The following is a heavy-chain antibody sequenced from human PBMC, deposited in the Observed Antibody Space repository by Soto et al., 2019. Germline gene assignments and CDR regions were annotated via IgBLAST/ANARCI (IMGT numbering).Heavy chain of an antibody. CDR3: ARSKTYCGGDCPPVYGY. J-gene: IGHJ4*02. CDR2: INHSGST. CDR1: GGSFSGYY. Sequence: QVQLQQWGAGLLKPSETLSLTCAVYGGSFSGYYWSWIRQPPGKGLEWIGEINHSGSTNYNPSLKSRVPISVDTSKSQFSLKLSSVTAADTAVYYCARSKTYCGGDCPPVYGYWGQGTLVTVSS. D-gene: IGHD2-21*02. V-gene: IGHV4-34*01.